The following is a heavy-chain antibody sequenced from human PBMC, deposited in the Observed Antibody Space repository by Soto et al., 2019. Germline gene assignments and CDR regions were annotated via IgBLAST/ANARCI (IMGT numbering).Heavy chain of an antibody. CDR1: GFTFSSYG. D-gene: IGHD3-10*01. CDR3: ARGATLYYGSGSYSPPYYYRDV. V-gene: IGHV3-33*01. Sequence: GGSLRLSCAASGFTFSSYGMHWVRQAPGKGLEWVAVIWYDGSNKYYADSVKGRFTISRDNSKNTLYLQMNSLRAEDTAVYYRARGATLYYGSGSYSPPYYYRDVWGKGPTVPVSS. J-gene: IGHJ6*03. CDR2: IWYDGSNK.